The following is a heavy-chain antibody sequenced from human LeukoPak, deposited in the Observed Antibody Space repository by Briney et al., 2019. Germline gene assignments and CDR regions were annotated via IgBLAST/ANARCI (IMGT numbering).Heavy chain of an antibody. CDR1: GYTFSHYG. CDR2: INCDTGNP. V-gene: IGHV7-4-1*02. D-gene: IGHD2-8*01. CDR3: ARVQWDWHFDL. J-gene: IGHJ2*01. Sequence: GASVKVSCKASGYTFSHYGVNWVRQAPGQGLEWMGWINCDTGNPTYAQDFTGRFVFSLDASVRTAYLQISNLKAEGTAVYYCARVQWDWHFDLWGRGTLVTVSS.